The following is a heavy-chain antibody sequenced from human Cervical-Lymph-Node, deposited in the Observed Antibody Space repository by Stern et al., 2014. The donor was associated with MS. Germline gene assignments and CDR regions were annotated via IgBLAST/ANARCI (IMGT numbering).Heavy chain of an antibody. Sequence: VQLVESGGGVVQPGRSLSLSCVASGFTFSTFAMHWVRQAPGKGLEWVAFVSYYGTQRSSTDSVNARFAISRDNSKNTLYLHMNSLRDEDTAVYFCARGGRGVGLEYWGQGALVTVSS. CDR2: VSYYGTQR. D-gene: IGHD3-10*01. J-gene: IGHJ4*02. V-gene: IGHV3-30*09. CDR1: GFTFSTFA. CDR3: ARGGRGVGLEY.